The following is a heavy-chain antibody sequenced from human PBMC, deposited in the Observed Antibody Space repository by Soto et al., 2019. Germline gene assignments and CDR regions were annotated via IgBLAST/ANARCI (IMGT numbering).Heavy chain of an antibody. CDR1: GYTFTGYY. J-gene: IGHJ6*02. CDR3: AGASGYDFYYYYGMDV. D-gene: IGHD5-12*01. V-gene: IGHV1-69*04. CDR2: INPNLGIT. Sequence: GASVKVSCKASGYTFTGYYMHWVRQAPGQGLEWMGRINPNLGITNYAQKFQGRVTITADKSTSTAYMELSSLRSEDTAVYYCAGASGYDFYYYYGMDVWGQGTTVTVSS.